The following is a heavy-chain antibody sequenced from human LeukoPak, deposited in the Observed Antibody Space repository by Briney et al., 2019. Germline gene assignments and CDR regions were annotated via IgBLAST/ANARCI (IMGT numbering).Heavy chain of an antibody. D-gene: IGHD3-22*01. Sequence: GGSLRLSCAASGFTFSSYSMNWVRQAPGKGLEWVSAISGSGGSTYYADSVKGRFTISRDNSKNTLYLQMNSLRAEDTAVYYCAKAAVLYYYDSSGYLTEFDYWGQGTLVTVSS. V-gene: IGHV3-23*01. J-gene: IGHJ4*02. CDR1: GFTFSSYS. CDR2: ISGSGGST. CDR3: AKAAVLYYYDSSGYLTEFDY.